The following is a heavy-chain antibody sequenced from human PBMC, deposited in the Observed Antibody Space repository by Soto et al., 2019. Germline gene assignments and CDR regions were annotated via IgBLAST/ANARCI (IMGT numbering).Heavy chain of an antibody. CDR1: GGTFSSYA. J-gene: IGHJ6*02. CDR2: IIPIFGTA. D-gene: IGHD3-3*01. V-gene: IGHV1-69*13. CDR3: ARDLGNYDFWSGYYPTDGMDV. Sequence: SVKFSCKASGGTFSSYAISWVRQAPGQGLEWMGGIIPIFGTANYAQKFQGRVTITADESTSTAYMELSSLRSEDTAVYYCARDLGNYDFWSGYYPTDGMDVWGQGTTVTGSS.